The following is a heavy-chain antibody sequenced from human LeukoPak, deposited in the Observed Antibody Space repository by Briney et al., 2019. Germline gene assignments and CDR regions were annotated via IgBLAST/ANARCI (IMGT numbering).Heavy chain of an antibody. CDR2: ISIRSTHR. Sequence: GGSLRLSCAASGFIFSTSTMNWVRQAPGRGLEWVSSISIRSTHRYYADSVKGRFTISRDNARNSLYLQMNSLRAEDTAVYYCAGRYDSSGYPLHWGQGTLVTVSS. CDR1: GFIFSTST. J-gene: IGHJ4*02. D-gene: IGHD3-22*01. CDR3: AGRYDSSGYPLH. V-gene: IGHV3-21*04.